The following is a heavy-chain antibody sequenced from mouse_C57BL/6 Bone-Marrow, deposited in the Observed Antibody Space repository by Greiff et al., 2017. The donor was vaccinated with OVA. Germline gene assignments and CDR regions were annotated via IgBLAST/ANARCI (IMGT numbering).Heavy chain of an antibody. CDR2: SRNKANDYTT. Sequence: EVQLVESGGGLVQSGRSLRLSCATSGFTFSDFYMEWVRQAPGKGLEWIAASRNKANDYTTEYSASVKGRFIVSRDTSQSILYLQMNALRAEDTAIYYCARDVYYGYDVNYWGQGTTLTVSS. D-gene: IGHD2-2*01. V-gene: IGHV7-1*01. J-gene: IGHJ2*01. CDR3: ARDVYYGYDVNY. CDR1: GFTFSDFY.